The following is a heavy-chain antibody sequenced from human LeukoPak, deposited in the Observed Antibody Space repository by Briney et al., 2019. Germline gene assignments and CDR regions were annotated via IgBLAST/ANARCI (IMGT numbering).Heavy chain of an antibody. J-gene: IGHJ4*02. CDR1: RFTFSSFV. V-gene: IGHV3-30*02. CDR3: AKGHYYNILTGYSVRRGLDY. Sequence: GGSLRLSCAASRFTFSSFVMHWVRQAPGKGLEWVAFIRYDGSNKYHADSVKGRFTISRDNSKNTLYLQMNSLRAEDTAVYYCAKGHYYNILTGYSVRRGLDYWGQGTLVTVSS. CDR2: IRYDGSNK. D-gene: IGHD3-9*01.